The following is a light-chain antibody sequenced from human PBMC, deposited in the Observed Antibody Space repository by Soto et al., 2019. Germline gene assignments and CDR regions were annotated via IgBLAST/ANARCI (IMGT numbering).Light chain of an antibody. CDR1: QTINSN. Sequence: IVMTQSPATLSLSPGERAPLSYRASQTINSNLAWYQQQPGQAPRLFIFRASARATGSPARFSGSGSGTEFNLTISILQSEDYAVYYCQQYNNWPRATFGGGTKVDIK. CDR3: QQYNNWPRAT. CDR2: RAS. V-gene: IGKV3-15*01. J-gene: IGKJ4*01.